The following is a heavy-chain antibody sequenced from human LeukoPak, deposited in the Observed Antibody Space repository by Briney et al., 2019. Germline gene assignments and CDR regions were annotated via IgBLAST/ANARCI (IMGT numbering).Heavy chain of an antibody. J-gene: IGHJ4*02. CDR3: ARDSYDYVWGSYRYYFDY. Sequence: GGSLRLSCAASGFTFSSYAMHWVRQAPGKGLEWVAVISYDGSNKYYADSVKSRFTISRDNSKNTLYLQMNSLRAEDTAVYYCARDSYDYVWGSYRYYFDYWGQGTLVTVSS. CDR1: GFTFSSYA. V-gene: IGHV3-30-3*01. D-gene: IGHD3-16*02. CDR2: ISYDGSNK.